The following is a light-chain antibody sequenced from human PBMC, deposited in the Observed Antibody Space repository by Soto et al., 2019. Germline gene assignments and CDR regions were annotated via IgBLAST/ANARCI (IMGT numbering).Light chain of an antibody. CDR1: HTISSW. CDR2: KAS. Sequence: DIQMTQSPSSLSASVGDRVTITCRASHTISSWLAWYQQKPGKAPKLLIYKASTLKSGVPSRFSGSGSGTEFTLTISRLQPDDFATYYCQQSYNSPQTFGRGTKVDI. V-gene: IGKV1-5*03. CDR3: QQSYNSPQT. J-gene: IGKJ1*01.